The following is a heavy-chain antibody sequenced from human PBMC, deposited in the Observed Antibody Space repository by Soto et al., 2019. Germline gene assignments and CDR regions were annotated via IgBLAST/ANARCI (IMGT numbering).Heavy chain of an antibody. CDR1: GYTFTNYA. V-gene: IGHV1-3*01. J-gene: IGHJ4*02. CDR3: ARPNTGWDY. Sequence: QVQLVQSGAEVKKPGASVKVSCKASGYTFTNYAMHWVRQAPGHRLEWVGWINAGDGSTKYSQNFQGRVTIIRDTSASTVFMELASLRSEDTAVYYCARPNTGWDYWGQGALVTVSS. CDR2: INAGDGST. D-gene: IGHD6-19*01.